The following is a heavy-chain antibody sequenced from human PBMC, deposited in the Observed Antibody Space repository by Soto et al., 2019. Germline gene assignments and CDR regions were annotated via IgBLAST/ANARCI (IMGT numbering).Heavy chain of an antibody. CDR1: GFTFSSYG. V-gene: IGHV3-33*01. J-gene: IGHJ5*02. Sequence: GGSLRLSCAASGFTFSSYGMHWVRQAPGKGLEWVAVIWYDGSNKYYADSVKGRFTISRDNSKNTLYLQMNSLRAEDTAVYYCARDGPSPQYYDFWSGPWLPNWFDPWGQGTLVTSPQ. CDR3: ARDGPSPQYYDFWSGPWLPNWFDP. CDR2: IWYDGSNK. D-gene: IGHD3-3*01.